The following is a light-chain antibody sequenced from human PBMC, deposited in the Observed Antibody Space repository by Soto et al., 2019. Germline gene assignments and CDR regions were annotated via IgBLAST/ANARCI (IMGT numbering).Light chain of an antibody. CDR1: QSISSN. CDR3: QQSYSTTT. Sequence: DSQMPQSPSPLSASVEERFTITCRETQSISSNLNGYQQKPGKAPKLLIYTASSWQSGVPSRFSGSGAGTDFTLTISRLQPEDFATYYCQQSYSTTTFGGGTKVEIK. J-gene: IGKJ4*01. CDR2: TAS. V-gene: IGKV1-39*01.